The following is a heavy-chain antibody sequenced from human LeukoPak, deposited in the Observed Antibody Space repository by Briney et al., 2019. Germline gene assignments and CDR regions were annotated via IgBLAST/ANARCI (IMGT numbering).Heavy chain of an antibody. J-gene: IGHJ6*02. D-gene: IGHD1/OR15-1a*01. Sequence: GGSLRLSCAVSGFTFSSYDMHWVRQAPGKGLEGGAVISYDGGNKYYADSVKGRFTISRDNSKNTLYLQMNSLRADDTAVYYCAKDSSSSNKYYGMDVWGQGTTVTVSS. CDR2: ISYDGGNK. CDR3: AKDSSSSNKYYGMDV. CDR1: GFTFSSYD. V-gene: IGHV3-30*18.